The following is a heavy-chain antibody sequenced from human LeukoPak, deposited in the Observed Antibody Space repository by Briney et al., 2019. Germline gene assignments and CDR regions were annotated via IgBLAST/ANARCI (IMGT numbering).Heavy chain of an antibody. D-gene: IGHD3-9*01. J-gene: IGHJ5*02. CDR3: ARKYDILTGNDNWFDP. Sequence: GASVKVSCKASGYTFTGYYMHWVRQAPGQGLEWMGWINPNSGDTKCAQKLQGRVTMTRDTSISTGYMELSRLRSDDTAVYYCARKYDILTGNDNWFDPWGQGTLVTVSS. CDR2: INPNSGDT. V-gene: IGHV1-2*02. CDR1: GYTFTGYY.